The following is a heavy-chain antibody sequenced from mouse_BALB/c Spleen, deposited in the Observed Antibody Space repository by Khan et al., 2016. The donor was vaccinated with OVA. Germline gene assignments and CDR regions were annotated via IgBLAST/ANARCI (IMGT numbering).Heavy chain of an antibody. CDR3: ARGYRWFTY. CDR1: GFTFSDYG. Sequence: EVPLVASGGGLVQPGGSRKLPCAASGFTFSDYGMARVRPAPGKGPEWVASISNLAYSIYYADTVTGRFTISSENAKTTLYLEMGSLGSEDTAMYYCARGYRWFTYWGQGTLVTVAA. V-gene: IGHV5-15*02. J-gene: IGHJ3*01. D-gene: IGHD2-14*01. CDR2: ISNLAYSI.